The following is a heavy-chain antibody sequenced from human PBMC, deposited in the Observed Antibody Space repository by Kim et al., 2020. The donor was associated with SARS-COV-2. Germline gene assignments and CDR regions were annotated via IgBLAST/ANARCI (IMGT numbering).Heavy chain of an antibody. CDR3: ARDGGGNWFDP. V-gene: IGHV7-4-1*02. CDR2: P. J-gene: IGHJ5*02. Sequence: PTYAQGFTGRFVFSLDTSVSTAYLQISSLKAEDTAVYYCARDGGGNWFDPWGQGTLVTVSS. D-gene: IGHD3-10*01.